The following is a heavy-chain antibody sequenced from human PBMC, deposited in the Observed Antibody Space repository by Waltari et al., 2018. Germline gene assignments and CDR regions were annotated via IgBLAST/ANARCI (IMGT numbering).Heavy chain of an antibody. J-gene: IGHJ3*01. CDR1: GGALSSYA. CDR2: MIPMYGET. D-gene: IGHD6-19*01. V-gene: IGHV1-69*05. Sequence: QVQLVQSGAEVKKPGSSVRVSCKASGGALSSYAIRWVRQAPGQGLEWMGGMIPMYGETNYAQKFQGRSTITTDESTRTDYMELSSLRSDDTAVYFCATSSSGWYQDASDVWGHGTLVTV. CDR3: ATSSSGWYQDASDV.